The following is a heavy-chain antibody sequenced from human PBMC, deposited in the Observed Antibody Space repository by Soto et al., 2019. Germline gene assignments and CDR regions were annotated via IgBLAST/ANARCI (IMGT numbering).Heavy chain of an antibody. D-gene: IGHD5-18*01. Sequence: SETLSLTCTVSGGSISCSSNYWGWIRQPPGKGLEWIGSIYYNGNTYYNPSLKSRVTISVDTSKNQFSLKLSSVTAADTAVYYCARASNKRGYSYGPDYWDQGTXVTVSS. V-gene: IGHV4-39*01. J-gene: IGHJ4*02. CDR2: IYYNGNT. CDR1: GGSISCSSNY. CDR3: ARASNKRGYSYGPDY.